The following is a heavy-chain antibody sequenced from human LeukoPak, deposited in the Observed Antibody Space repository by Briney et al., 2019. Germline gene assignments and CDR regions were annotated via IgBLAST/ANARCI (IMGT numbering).Heavy chain of an antibody. CDR3: ARGGYYDSSGYYYWGAFDI. J-gene: IGHJ3*02. CDR2: INPSGGST. Sequence: ASVKVSCKASGYTFTSYYMHWVRQAPGQGLEWMGIINPSGGSTSYAQKFQGRVTMTRDMSTSTVYMELSSLRSEDTAVYYCARGGYYDSSGYYYWGAFDIGGQGTMVTVSS. D-gene: IGHD3-22*01. V-gene: IGHV1-46*01. CDR1: GYTFTSYY.